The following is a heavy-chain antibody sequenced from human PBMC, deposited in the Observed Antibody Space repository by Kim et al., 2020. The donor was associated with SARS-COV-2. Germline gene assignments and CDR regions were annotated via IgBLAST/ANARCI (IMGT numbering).Heavy chain of an antibody. J-gene: IGHJ6*02. D-gene: IGHD3-10*01. Sequence: QKFQGRVTITADKSTSTAYMELSSLRSEDTAVYYCARFSGSYYYYYGMDVWGQGTTVTVSS. CDR3: ARFSGSYYYYYGMDV. V-gene: IGHV1-69*02.